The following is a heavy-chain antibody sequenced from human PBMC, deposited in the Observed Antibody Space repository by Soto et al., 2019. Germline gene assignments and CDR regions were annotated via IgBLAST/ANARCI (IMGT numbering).Heavy chain of an antibody. V-gene: IGHV3-74*01. CDR3: ARTYVPGIAGFDP. J-gene: IGHJ5*02. Sequence: PRLSCAASGFTFSNYFMHWVRQVPGEGLVWVSRMSGDGKTISYADSVKGRFTISRDNAKNTLYLQMNSLRVEDTAVYYCARTYVPGIAGFDPWGQGTLVTVSS. CDR1: GFTFSNYF. CDR2: MSGDGKTI. D-gene: IGHD1-1*01.